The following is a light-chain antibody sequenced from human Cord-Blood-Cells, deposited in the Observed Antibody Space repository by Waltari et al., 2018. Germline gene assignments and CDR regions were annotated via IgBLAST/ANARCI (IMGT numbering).Light chain of an antibody. CDR2: AAS. Sequence: DIQMTQSPPSLSAYVGERGTITCRASQSISSYLNWYQQKPGKAPKLLIYAASSLQSGVPSRFSGSGSGTDFTLTISSLQPEDFATYYCQQSYSTPYTFGQGTKLEIK. CDR1: QSISSY. V-gene: IGKV1-39*01. J-gene: IGKJ2*01. CDR3: QQSYSTPYT.